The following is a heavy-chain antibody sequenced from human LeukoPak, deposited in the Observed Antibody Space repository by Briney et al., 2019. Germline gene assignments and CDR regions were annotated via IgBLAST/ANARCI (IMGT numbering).Heavy chain of an antibody. CDR2: IYHTGST. D-gene: IGHD2-21*01. V-gene: IGHV4-4*02. Sequence: PSGTLSLTCAISGGSISSSNWWSWVRQPPGKGLECIGEIYHTGSTKYNPSLKSRVTISVDTSKNQFSLKLSSVTAADTAVYYCARLIPYYYYYMDVWGKGTTVTISS. CDR3: ARLIPYYYYYMDV. CDR1: GGSISSSNW. J-gene: IGHJ6*03.